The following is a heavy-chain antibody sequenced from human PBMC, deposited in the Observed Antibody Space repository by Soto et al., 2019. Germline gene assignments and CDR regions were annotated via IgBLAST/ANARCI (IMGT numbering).Heavy chain of an antibody. V-gene: IGHV1-2*02. Sequence: QIQLVQSGAEVKKPGASVKVSCRASGYTFTGYYLHWVRQAPGQRLEWMGWVNPISGDTNYAQKFQDRVIMTRDRSITTVHMELSRLRSDDTAVYYCAREEGFRITMDRGRWFDPWGQGTLVTVSS. CDR1: GYTFTGYY. CDR2: VNPISGDT. CDR3: AREEGFRITMDRGRWFDP. J-gene: IGHJ5*02. D-gene: IGHD3-10*01.